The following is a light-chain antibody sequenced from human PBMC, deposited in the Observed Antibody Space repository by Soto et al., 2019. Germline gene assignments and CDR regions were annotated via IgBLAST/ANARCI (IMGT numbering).Light chain of an antibody. Sequence: DIQMTQSPSTLAASVGDRVTITCRASQSLSSGLAWYQQKPGKAPYLLIYKASSLESGVPSRFSGSGAGTEFTLTISSRQTDDFATYYCQQYNSYSTSGKGTKVEIK. V-gene: IGKV1-5*03. CDR1: QSLSSG. CDR2: KAS. J-gene: IGKJ1*01. CDR3: QQYNSYST.